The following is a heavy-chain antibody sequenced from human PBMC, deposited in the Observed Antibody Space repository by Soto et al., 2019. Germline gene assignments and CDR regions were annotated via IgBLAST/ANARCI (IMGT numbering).Heavy chain of an antibody. CDR1: GGSISSYY. V-gene: IGHV4-4*07. Sequence: QVQLQESGPGLVKPSETLSLTCTVSGGSISSYYWSWIRQPAGKGLEWIGRIYTSGSTYYNPSLKSRVTISVDTSKNQFSLKLSSVTAADTAVYYCARADLRGLLWFGESYYFDYWGQGTLVTVSS. CDR3: ARADLRGLLWFGESYYFDY. J-gene: IGHJ4*02. CDR2: IYTSGST. D-gene: IGHD3-10*01.